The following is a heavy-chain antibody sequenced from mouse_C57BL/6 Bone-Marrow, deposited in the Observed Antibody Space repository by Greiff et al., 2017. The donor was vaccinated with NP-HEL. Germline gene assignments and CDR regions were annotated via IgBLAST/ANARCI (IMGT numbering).Heavy chain of an antibody. CDR1: GFTFNTYA. CDR3: VRDQLLDYGTPYWYFDV. CDR2: IRSKSSNYAT. D-gene: IGHD1-1*01. J-gene: IGHJ1*03. Sequence: EVKVEESGGGLVQPKGSLKLSCAASGFTFNTYAMHWVRQAPGKGLEWVARIRSKSSNYATYYADSVKDRFTISRDDSQSMLYLQMNNLKTEDTAMYYCVRDQLLDYGTPYWYFDVWGTGTTVTVSS. V-gene: IGHV10-3*01.